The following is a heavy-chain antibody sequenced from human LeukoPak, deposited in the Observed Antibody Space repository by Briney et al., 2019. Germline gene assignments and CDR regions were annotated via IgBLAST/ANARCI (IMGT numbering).Heavy chain of an antibody. CDR1: GFNFRAFS. D-gene: IGHD3-3*01. J-gene: IGHJ4*02. CDR3: XXXXXPTLTXFDY. Sequence: GGSLSLSCAASGFNFRAFSMTCVRQAPGESLEWVSYIDDNSGNIFHADCVRARFTLSRHNANLSLYLKMDRLRAEDAAVYYCXXXXXPTLTXFDYXGPGILVTXXS. CDR2: IDDNSGNI. V-gene: IGHV3-48*01.